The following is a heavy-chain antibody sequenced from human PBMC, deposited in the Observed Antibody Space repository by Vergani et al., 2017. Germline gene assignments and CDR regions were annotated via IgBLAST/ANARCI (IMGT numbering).Heavy chain of an antibody. D-gene: IGHD6-13*01. CDR2: INPNSGGT. Sequence: QVQLVQSGAEVKKPGASVKVSCKASGYTFTGYYMHWVRQAPGQGLEWMGWINPNSGGTNYAQKFQGRVTMTRDTSISTAYMELSRLRSDDTAVYYCATDPSIAAVDRGWYFDLWGRGTLVTVSS. CDR3: ATDPSIAAVDRGWYFDL. V-gene: IGHV1-2*02. J-gene: IGHJ2*01. CDR1: GYTFTGYY.